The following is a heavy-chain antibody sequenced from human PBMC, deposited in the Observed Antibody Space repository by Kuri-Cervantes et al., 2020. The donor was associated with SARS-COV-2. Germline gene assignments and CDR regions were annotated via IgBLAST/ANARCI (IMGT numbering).Heavy chain of an antibody. CDR2: IYFSGST. D-gene: IGHD2-15*01. J-gene: IGHJ4*02. CDR1: GGSISSSGHY. V-gene: IGHV4-39*07. CDR3: AREGYCSGGSCFDY. Sequence: SETLSLTCSVSGGSISSSGHYWGWVRQPPGKGLEWIGSIYFSGSTNYNPSLKSRVTISVDTSKNQFSLKLSSVTAADTAVYYCAREGYCSGGSCFDYWAREPWSPAPQ.